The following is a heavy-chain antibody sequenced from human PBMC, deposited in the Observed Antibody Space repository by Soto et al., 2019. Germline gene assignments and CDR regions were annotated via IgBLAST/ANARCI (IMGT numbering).Heavy chain of an antibody. CDR2: ISSGSTYI. CDR3: AREKDDDSRRRYYYYAMDV. J-gene: IGHJ6*02. D-gene: IGHD3-22*01. Sequence: GGSLILSCAASGFIFSSYSMNWVRQAPGKGLEWVSSISSGSTYIYYADSVKGRFTISRDNAKNSLYLQMNSLRAEDTAVYYCAREKDDDSRRRYYYYAMDVWGQGTTVTVSS. V-gene: IGHV3-21*01. CDR1: GFIFSSYS.